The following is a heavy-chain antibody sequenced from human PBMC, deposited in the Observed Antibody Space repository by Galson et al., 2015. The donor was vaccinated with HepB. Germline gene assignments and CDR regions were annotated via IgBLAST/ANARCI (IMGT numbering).Heavy chain of an antibody. J-gene: IGHJ4*02. D-gene: IGHD3-10*01. Sequence: SVKVSCKASGYTFTSYAMHWVRQAPGQRLEWMGWINAGNGNTKYSQKFQGRVTITRDTSASTAYMELSSLRSEDTAVYYCARDRSPKWVRGGSFDYWGQGTLVTVSS. CDR2: INAGNGNT. V-gene: IGHV1-3*01. CDR3: ARDRSPKWVRGGSFDY. CDR1: GYTFTSYA.